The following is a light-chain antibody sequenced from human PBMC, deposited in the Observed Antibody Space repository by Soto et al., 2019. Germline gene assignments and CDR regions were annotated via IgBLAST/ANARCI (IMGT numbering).Light chain of an antibody. CDR3: SLYTSENTYV. CDR1: SSDVGNYKY. V-gene: IGLV2-14*01. J-gene: IGLJ1*01. CDR2: EAR. Sequence: SVQNPRTSVSGSPGQSITISCSGSSSDVGNYKYVSWYQXHPGKAPXLXXYEARNRPSGVPDRFSGSESGNTASPTISGLQAADEADYYCSLYTSENTYVFGTGSKVTVL.